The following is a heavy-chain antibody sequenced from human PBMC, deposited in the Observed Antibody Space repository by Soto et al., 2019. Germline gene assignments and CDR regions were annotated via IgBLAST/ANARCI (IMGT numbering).Heavy chain of an antibody. CDR3: ARDGCSGGSCYYPRFDY. CDR1: GGTFSSYA. V-gene: IGHV1-69*01. Sequence: QVQLVQSGAEVKKPGSSVKVSCKASGGTFSSYAISWVRQAPGQGLEWMGGIIPIFGTANYAQKFQGRVTITADESTSTAYMELSSLRSEDTAVYCCARDGCSGGSCYYPRFDYWGQGTLVTVSS. J-gene: IGHJ4*02. CDR2: IIPIFGTA. D-gene: IGHD2-15*01.